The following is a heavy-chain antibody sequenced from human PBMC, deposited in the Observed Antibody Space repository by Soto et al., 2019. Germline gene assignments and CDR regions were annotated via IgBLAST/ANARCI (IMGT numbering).Heavy chain of an antibody. V-gene: IGHV3-23*01. J-gene: IGHJ3*02. CDR1: GCTFSSYA. CDR3: ANEMAPSEAFDI. Sequence: GGSLRLSCAASGCTFSSYAMSWVRQAPGKGLEWVSAISGSGGSTYYADSVKGRFTISRDNSKNTLYLQMNSLRAEDTAVYYCANEMAPSEAFDIWGQGTMVTVSS. CDR2: ISGSGGST.